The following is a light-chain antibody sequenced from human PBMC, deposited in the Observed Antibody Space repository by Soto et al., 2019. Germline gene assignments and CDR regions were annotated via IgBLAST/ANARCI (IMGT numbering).Light chain of an antibody. CDR2: RDY. V-gene: IGLV1-47*01. CDR1: RANIGSKF. CDR3: AAWDDRLTTVV. J-gene: IGLJ2*01. Sequence: QSVLTQPPSASGTPGQTVTISCSGSRANIGSKFVDWYQQLPGTAPKLLIYRDYLRPSGVPDRFSGSKSGTSASLAISGLRSEDEGDYYCAAWDDRLTTVVFGGGTQVTVL.